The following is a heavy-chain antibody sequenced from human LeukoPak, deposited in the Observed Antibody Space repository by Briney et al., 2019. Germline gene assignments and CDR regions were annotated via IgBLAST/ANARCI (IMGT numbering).Heavy chain of an antibody. Sequence: NPGRSLRLSCAASGFTFSSYSMNWVRQAPGKGLEWVSSISSSSSYIYYADSVKGRFTISRDNAKNSLYLQMNSLRAEGTAVYYCARSRGYGSGSYYTFDYWGQGTLVTVSS. CDR3: ARSRGYGSGSYYTFDY. J-gene: IGHJ4*02. CDR1: GFTFSSYS. D-gene: IGHD3-10*01. CDR2: ISSSSSYI. V-gene: IGHV3-21*01.